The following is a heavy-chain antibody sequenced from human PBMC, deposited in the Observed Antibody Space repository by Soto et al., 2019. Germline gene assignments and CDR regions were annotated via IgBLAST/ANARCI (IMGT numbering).Heavy chain of an antibody. D-gene: IGHD6-19*01. CDR3: TTVGYSTGGVPC. V-gene: IGHV3-15*01. J-gene: IGHJ4*02. Sequence: PGGSVRLSCAASGFTFSNARMSWVRQAPGKGLEWVGRIKSKTDGGTTDYAAPVKGRFTISRDDSKSTLYLQMNSLKTGDTAVYYCTTVGYSTGGVPCWGQGTLVTVSS. CDR2: IKSKTDGGTT. CDR1: GFTFSNAR.